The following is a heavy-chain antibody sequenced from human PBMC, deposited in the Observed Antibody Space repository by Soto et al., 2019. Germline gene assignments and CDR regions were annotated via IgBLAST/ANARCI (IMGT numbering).Heavy chain of an antibody. V-gene: IGHV1-18*01. D-gene: IGHD6-13*01. J-gene: IGHJ4*02. CDR3: ARGRGVSSWYETPHYFDA. CDR1: GYSFTSYG. CDR2: ISVHNGYT. Sequence: QVQLVQSGAEVKKPGASVKVSCRASGYSFTSYGITWVRQTPGQGLEWMGWISVHNGYTNYPQKLQDRINMTTDTSTSTAYMELTSLRSDDTAVYYCARGRGVSSWYETPHYFDAWGQGTLVTVSS.